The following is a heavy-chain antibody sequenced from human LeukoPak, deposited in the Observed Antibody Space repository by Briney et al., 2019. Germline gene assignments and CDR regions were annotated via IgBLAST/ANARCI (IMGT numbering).Heavy chain of an antibody. CDR1: GYTFTSYG. V-gene: IGHV1-18*01. CDR2: ISAYNGNT. J-gene: IGHJ4*02. Sequence: ASVKVSCKASGYTFTSYGISWVRQAPGQGLEWMGWISAYNGNTNYAQKLQGRVTMTTDTSTSTAYMELRSLRSDDTAVYYCARGGDIVVVVAATPGDHTFDYWGQGTLVTVSS. D-gene: IGHD2-15*01. CDR3: ARGGDIVVVVAATPGDHTFDY.